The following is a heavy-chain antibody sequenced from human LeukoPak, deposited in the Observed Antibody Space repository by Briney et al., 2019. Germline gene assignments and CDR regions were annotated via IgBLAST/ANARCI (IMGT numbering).Heavy chain of an antibody. CDR2: IIPIFGTA. CDR3: AREGRRITMVRGVNYFDY. Sequence: GASVKVSCKASGGTFSSYAISWVRQAPGQGLEWIGRIIPIFGTANYAQKFQGRVTITTDESTSTAYMELSSLRSEDTAVYYCAREGRRITMVRGVNYFDYWGQGTLVAVSS. D-gene: IGHD3-10*01. J-gene: IGHJ4*02. V-gene: IGHV1-69*05. CDR1: GGTFSSYA.